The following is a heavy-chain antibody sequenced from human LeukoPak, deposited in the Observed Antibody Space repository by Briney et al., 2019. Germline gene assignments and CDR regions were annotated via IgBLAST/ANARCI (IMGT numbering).Heavy chain of an antibody. D-gene: IGHD2-15*01. CDR1: RYTFTGYY. CDR2: INPNSGGT. V-gene: IGHV1-2*02. J-gene: IGHJ5*02. CDR3: AKYGCSGGSCYMKFGWFDP. Sequence: ASVKVSCKAPRYTFTGYYMHWVRQAPGQGLEWMGWINPNSGGTNYAQKFRGRVTMTRDTSISTAYMELSRLRSDDTAVYYCAKYGCSGGSCYMKFGWFDPWGQGTLVTVSS.